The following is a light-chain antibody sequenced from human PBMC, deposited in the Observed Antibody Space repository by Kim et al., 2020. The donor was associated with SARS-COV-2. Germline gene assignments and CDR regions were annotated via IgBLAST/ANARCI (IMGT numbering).Light chain of an antibody. J-gene: IGKJ1*01. V-gene: IGKV3-20*01. CDR3: QQYGRT. CDR1: QTVTSHY. CDR2: GAS. Sequence: LPLSPRERPTLACRASQTVTSHYLAWYQQKPGQAPRLLIYGASSRATGIPDRFSGSGSGTDFTLTISRLEPEDVAVYYCQQYGRTFGQGTKVEIK.